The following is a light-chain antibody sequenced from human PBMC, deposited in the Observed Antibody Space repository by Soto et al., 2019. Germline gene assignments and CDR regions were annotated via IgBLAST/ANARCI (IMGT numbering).Light chain of an antibody. J-gene: IGKJ3*01. Sequence: DIQMTQSPSSLSASVGDRVTITCQASHDITSYLNWYQHKPGKAPKLLIYDASILEAGVPSRFSGRGSGTDFTFTISSLQPEDVATYDWQKCDYRPIFGPGTTVDFK. CDR2: DAS. CDR1: HDITSY. CDR3: QKCDYRPI. V-gene: IGKV1-33*01.